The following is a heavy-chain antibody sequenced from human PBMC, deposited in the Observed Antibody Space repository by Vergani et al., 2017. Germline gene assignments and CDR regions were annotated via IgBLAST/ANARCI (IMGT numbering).Heavy chain of an antibody. CDR2: IYPADSDT. D-gene: IGHD1-1*01. J-gene: IGHJ4*02. CDR3: ARHTTYTDS. CDR1: EYSFGNYW. Sequence: EVELVQSGPEMRKPGEFLKISCKGSEYSFGNYWIGWVRQMPGKGLEWMGIIYPADSDTRYSPSFQGQVTISADKSISTAFLQWDSLMASDTALYYCARHTTYTDSWGQGTLVTVSS. V-gene: IGHV5-51*01.